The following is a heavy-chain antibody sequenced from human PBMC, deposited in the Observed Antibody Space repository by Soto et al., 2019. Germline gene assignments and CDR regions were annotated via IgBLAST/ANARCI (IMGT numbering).Heavy chain of an antibody. V-gene: IGHV1-46*01. D-gene: IGHD2-15*01. CDR3: ARASIVVVVAATPLYDYNGMDV. CDR1: GCTFTSYY. J-gene: IGHJ6*02. CDR2: INPSGGST. Sequence: QVQLVQSGAEVKKPGASVKVSCKASGCTFTSYYMHWVRQAPGQGLEWMGIINPSGGSTSYEQKFHGRVTMTRDTSTSTVYMELSSLRSEDTAVYYCARASIVVVVAATPLYDYNGMDVWGQGTTVTVSS.